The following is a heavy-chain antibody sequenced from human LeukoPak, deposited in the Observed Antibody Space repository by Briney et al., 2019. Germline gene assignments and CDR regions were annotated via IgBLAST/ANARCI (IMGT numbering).Heavy chain of an antibody. V-gene: IGHV3-7*01. D-gene: IGHD3-16*01. Sequence: GGSLRLSCAASGFNFSSYWMSWVRQASGKGLECVANIKQDGNEKYYVDSVKGRFTISRDNAKNSLYLQMKSLRAEDTAVYYCARDLVGGDYWGQGTLVTVSS. CDR1: GFNFSSYW. CDR2: IKQDGNEK. CDR3: ARDLVGGDY. J-gene: IGHJ4*02.